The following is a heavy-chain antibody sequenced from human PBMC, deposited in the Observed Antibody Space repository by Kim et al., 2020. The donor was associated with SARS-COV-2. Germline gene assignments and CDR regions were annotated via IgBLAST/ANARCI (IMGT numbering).Heavy chain of an antibody. J-gene: IGHJ6*02. Sequence: GGSLRLSCAASGFTFSSYGMHWVRQAPGNGLEWVAVIWYDGSNKYYADSVKGRFTISRDNSKNTLYLQMNSLRAEDTAVYYCAREQQQLVFYYYYYGMDVWGQGTTVTVSS. CDR2: IWYDGSNK. CDR1: GFTFSSYG. D-gene: IGHD6-13*01. CDR3: AREQQQLVFYYYYYGMDV. V-gene: IGHV3-33*01.